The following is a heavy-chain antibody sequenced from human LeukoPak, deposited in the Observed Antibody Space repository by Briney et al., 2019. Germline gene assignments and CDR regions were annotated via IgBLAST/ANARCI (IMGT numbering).Heavy chain of an antibody. CDR1: GYTFTDYH. CDR2: INSNSGGT. Sequence: ASVKVSCKASGYTFTDYHVHWVRQAPGQGLEWMGWINSNSGGTNYAQKFQGRVTMTSDTSITTTYMDLSRLRSDDTAVYYCATEPGVAGAAYYYYFGMDVWGQGTTVTVSS. V-gene: IGHV1-2*02. J-gene: IGHJ6*02. CDR3: ATEPGVAGAAYYYYFGMDV. D-gene: IGHD6-19*01.